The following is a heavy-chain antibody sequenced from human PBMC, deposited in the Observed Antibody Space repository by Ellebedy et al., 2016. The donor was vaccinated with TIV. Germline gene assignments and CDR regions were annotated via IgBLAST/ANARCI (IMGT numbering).Heavy chain of an antibody. D-gene: IGHD3-10*01. J-gene: IGHJ4*02. CDR2: IRDNGEST. CDR1: GFTFSNSA. V-gene: IGHV3-23*01. Sequence: PGGSLRLSCAASGFTFSNSAMSRVRQTPGKGLEWVSAIRDNGESTYYANSVRGRFTISRDNSKNTLYLRMKNLRAEDTAIYYCASNQRSYGSGGYFAYWGQGTLVTVSS. CDR3: ASNQRSYGSGGYFAY.